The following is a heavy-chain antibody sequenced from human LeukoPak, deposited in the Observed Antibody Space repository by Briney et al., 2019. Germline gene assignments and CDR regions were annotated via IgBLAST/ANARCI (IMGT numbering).Heavy chain of an antibody. D-gene: IGHD4-17*01. CDR1: GYTFTSYD. V-gene: IGHV1-8*01. CDR3: ARVQFDYGDYDFDY. Sequence: GASVKVSXKASGYTFTSYDINWVRQATGQGLEWMGWMNPNSGNTGYAQKFQGRVTMTRNTSISTAYMELSSLRSEDTAVYYCARVQFDYGDYDFDYWGRGAPVTVSS. CDR2: MNPNSGNT. J-gene: IGHJ4*02.